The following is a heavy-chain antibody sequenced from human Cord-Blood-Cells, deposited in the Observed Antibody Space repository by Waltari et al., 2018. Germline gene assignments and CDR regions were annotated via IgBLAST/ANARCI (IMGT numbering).Heavy chain of an antibody. J-gene: IGHJ4*02. CDR2: IYYSGST. CDR1: GGSIRSSCYS. D-gene: IGHD6-13*01. CDR3: ARRSIAAAGTDY. Sequence: QLQLQESGPGLVKPSETLSLTCTVSGGSIRSSCYSWGWIRQPPGKGLEWIGSIYYSGSTYYNPSIKSRVTISVDTSKNQFSLKLSSVTAADTAVYYCARRSIAAAGTDYWGQGTLVTVSS. V-gene: IGHV4-39*01.